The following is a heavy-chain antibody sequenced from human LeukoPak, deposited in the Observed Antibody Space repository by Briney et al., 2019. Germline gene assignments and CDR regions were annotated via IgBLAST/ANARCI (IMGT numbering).Heavy chain of an antibody. J-gene: IGHJ4*02. CDR3: ARRTVDTAMGNDY. Sequence: SETLSLTCTVSGGSISSSSYCWGWLRQPPGKGLEWIGSIYYSGSTYYTPSLKSRVTISVDTSKNQFSLKLSSVTAADTAVYYCARRTVDTAMGNDYWGQGTLVTVSS. V-gene: IGHV4-39*01. CDR2: IYYSGST. CDR1: GGSISSSSYC. D-gene: IGHD5-18*01.